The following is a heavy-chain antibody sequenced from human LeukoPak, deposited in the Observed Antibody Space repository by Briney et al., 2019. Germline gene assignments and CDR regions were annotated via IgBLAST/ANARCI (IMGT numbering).Heavy chain of an antibody. CDR1: GYTFTSYD. CDR3: AGGMDRRFGGVIVPTGDY. D-gene: IGHD3-16*02. CDR2: MNPNSGNT. V-gene: IGHV1-8*01. Sequence: ASVKVSCKASGYTFTSYDINWVRQATGQGPEWMGWMNPNSGNTGYAQKFRGRVTMTRNTSISTAYMELSSLRAEDTAVYYCAGGMDRRFGGVIVPTGDYWGQGTLVTVSS. J-gene: IGHJ4*02.